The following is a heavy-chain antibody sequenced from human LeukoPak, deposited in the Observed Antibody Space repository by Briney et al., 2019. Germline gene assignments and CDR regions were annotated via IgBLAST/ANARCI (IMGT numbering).Heavy chain of an antibody. CDR3: ARWTGSGYIRWFDP. CDR1: GYTFTGYY. D-gene: IGHD6-19*01. J-gene: IGHJ5*02. V-gene: IGHV1-2*02. Sequence: GASVKVSCKASGYTFTGYYMHWVRQAPGQGLEWMGWINPNSGGTNCAQKFQGRVTMTRDTSISTAYMELSRLRSDDTAVYYCARWTGSGYIRWFDPWGQGTLVTVSS. CDR2: INPNSGGT.